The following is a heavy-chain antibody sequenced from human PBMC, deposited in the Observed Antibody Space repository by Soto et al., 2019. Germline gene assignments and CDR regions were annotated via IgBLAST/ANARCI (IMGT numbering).Heavy chain of an antibody. D-gene: IGHD2-2*02. Sequence: QVQLVESGGGVVQPGRSLRLSCAASGFTFSSYGMHWVRQAPGKGLEWVAVIWYDGSNKYYADSVKGRFTISRDNSKNTLYLQMNSLRAEDTALYYCAKPGCSSTSCYTDYWGQGTLVTVSS. J-gene: IGHJ4*02. CDR1: GFTFSSYG. V-gene: IGHV3-33*06. CDR2: IWYDGSNK. CDR3: AKPGCSSTSCYTDY.